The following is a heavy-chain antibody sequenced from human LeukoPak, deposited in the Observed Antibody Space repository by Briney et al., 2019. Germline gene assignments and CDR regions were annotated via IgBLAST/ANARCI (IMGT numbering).Heavy chain of an antibody. CDR1: GFTFSNYT. V-gene: IGHV3-64*04. D-gene: IGHD3-22*01. CDR3: ARDSIPGYDSSGYMVAFDI. Sequence: PGGSLRLSCSASGFTFSNYTMHWVRQAPGKGLEYVSSISSNGGSTYSADSVKGRFTISRDNAKNSLYLQMNSLRAEDTAVYYCARDSIPGYDSSGYMVAFDIWGQGTMVTVSS. CDR2: ISSNGGST. J-gene: IGHJ3*02.